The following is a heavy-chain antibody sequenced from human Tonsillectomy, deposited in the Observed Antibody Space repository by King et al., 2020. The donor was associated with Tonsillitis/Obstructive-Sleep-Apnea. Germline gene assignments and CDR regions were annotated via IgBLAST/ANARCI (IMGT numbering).Heavy chain of an antibody. Sequence: VQLVESGGGLVKPGGSLRLSCAVSGFTFSNAWMSWVRQAPGKGLEWVGRIKIKTDGWTTDYAAPVKDRFTISRYDSEDTLYLQMNSLKTEDTAVYYCTTDQEFEWRFKDDAFDIWGQGTMVTVSS. V-gene: IGHV3-15*01. CDR3: TTDQEFEWRFKDDAFDI. J-gene: IGHJ3*02. CDR1: GFTFSNAW. CDR2: IKIKTDGWTT. D-gene: IGHD2-15*01.